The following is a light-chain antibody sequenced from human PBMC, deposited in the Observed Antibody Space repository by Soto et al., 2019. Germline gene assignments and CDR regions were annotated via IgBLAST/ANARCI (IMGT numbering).Light chain of an antibody. V-gene: IGKV1-39*01. CDR2: AAS. CDR1: QSISSY. Sequence: DIQMTQSPSSLSASVGDRVTITCRASQSISSYLNWYQQKPGKAPKLLIYAASSLQSGVPSRFSGSGSGTYFTLTISSLQLEDFATYYCQQIYSTLFSFGPGTKVDI. J-gene: IGKJ3*01. CDR3: QQIYSTLFS.